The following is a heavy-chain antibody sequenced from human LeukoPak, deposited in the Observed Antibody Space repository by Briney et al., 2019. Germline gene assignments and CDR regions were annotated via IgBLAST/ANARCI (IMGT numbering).Heavy chain of an antibody. CDR2: IRYDGSNK. J-gene: IGHJ4*02. CDR1: GFTFSSYG. Sequence: GGSLRLSCAASGFTFSSYGMHWVRQAPGKGLEWVAFIRYDGSNKYYADSVKGRFTISRGNSKNTLYLQMNSLRAEDTAVYYCAKVVIGAVGAISLRPYYFDYWGQGTLVTVSS. D-gene: IGHD1-26*01. V-gene: IGHV3-30*02. CDR3: AKVVIGAVGAISLRPYYFDY.